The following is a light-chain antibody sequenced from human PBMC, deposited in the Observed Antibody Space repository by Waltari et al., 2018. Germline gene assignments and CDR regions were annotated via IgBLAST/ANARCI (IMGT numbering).Light chain of an antibody. CDR3: HQYNNWPPYT. J-gene: IGKJ2*01. CDR1: QNVNSN. Sequence: EVVMTQSPATLSVSPGERATLSCRASQNVNSNVAWYQQKPGQAPRLLIYGASSTATGIPARFSGSGSGTEFTLTISSLQSEDFAVYYCHQYNNWPPYTFGQGTKLEI. CDR2: GAS. V-gene: IGKV3-15*01.